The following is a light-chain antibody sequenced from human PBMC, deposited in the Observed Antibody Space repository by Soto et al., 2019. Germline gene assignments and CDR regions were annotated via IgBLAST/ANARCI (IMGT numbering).Light chain of an antibody. J-gene: IGKJ2*01. CDR3: QQANSFPYT. Sequence: DMQMTQSPSFVSASVGDRVTITCRASQDISTWLAWYQQKPGRAPNLLIYTASSLQSGVPSRFSGSGSGIDFTLTISSLQPEDFATYYCQQANSFPYTFGQGTKLEIK. CDR2: TAS. V-gene: IGKV1-12*01. CDR1: QDISTW.